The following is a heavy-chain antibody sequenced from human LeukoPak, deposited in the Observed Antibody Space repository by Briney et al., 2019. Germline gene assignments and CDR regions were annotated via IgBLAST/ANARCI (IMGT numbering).Heavy chain of an antibody. CDR1: GFTVSSNY. CDR3: ARGAGYNYPYYFDY. CDR2: IYGGGNI. J-gene: IGHJ4*02. Sequence: GGPLRLSCAASGFTVSSNYMNWVRQAPGKGLEWVSVIYGGGNIYYADSVKGRFTISRDNSKNTLYLQMNSLRAEDTAVYYCARGAGYNYPYYFDYWGQGTLVTVSS. D-gene: IGHD5-24*01. V-gene: IGHV3-53*01.